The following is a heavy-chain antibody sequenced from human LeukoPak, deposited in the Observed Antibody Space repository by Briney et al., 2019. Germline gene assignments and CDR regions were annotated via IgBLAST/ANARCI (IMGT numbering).Heavy chain of an antibody. CDR1: GFTVRSNY. J-gene: IGHJ3*02. Sequence: PGGSLRLSCVASGFTVRSNYMNWVRQAPGKGLEWVSVIYSAGNTNYADSVKGRFTISRDNSKNTLYLQMNSLRAEDTAVYSCAKDRPLWDSSGPIHAFDIWGQGTMVTVSS. V-gene: IGHV3-53*01. D-gene: IGHD3-22*01. CDR3: AKDRPLWDSSGPIHAFDI. CDR2: IYSAGNT.